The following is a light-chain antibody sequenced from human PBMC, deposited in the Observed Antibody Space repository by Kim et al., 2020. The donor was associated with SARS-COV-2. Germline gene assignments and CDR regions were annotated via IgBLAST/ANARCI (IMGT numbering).Light chain of an antibody. V-gene: IGLV3-21*04. J-gene: IGLJ2*01. Sequence: SYELTQPPSVSVAPGKTARITCGGNNIGSKSVHWYQQKPGQAPVLVIYYDSDRPSGIPERFSGSNSGNTATLTISRVEAGDEADYSCQVSDSRSVHVVFG. CDR3: QVSDSRSVHVV. CDR1: NIGSKS. CDR2: YDS.